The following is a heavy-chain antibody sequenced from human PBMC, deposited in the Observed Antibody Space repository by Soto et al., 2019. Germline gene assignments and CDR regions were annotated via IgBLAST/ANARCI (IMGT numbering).Heavy chain of an antibody. CDR1: GYTFTSYY. J-gene: IGHJ4*02. CDR2: INPSGGST. V-gene: IGHV1-46*01. D-gene: IGHD2-2*01. Sequence: ASVKVSCKASGYTFTSYYMHWVRQAPGQGLEWMGIINPSGGSTSYAQKFQGRVTMTRDTSTSTVYMELSSLRSEDTAVYYCARDGCSSTSCYNSAFDYWGQGTLVTVSS. CDR3: ARDGCSSTSCYNSAFDY.